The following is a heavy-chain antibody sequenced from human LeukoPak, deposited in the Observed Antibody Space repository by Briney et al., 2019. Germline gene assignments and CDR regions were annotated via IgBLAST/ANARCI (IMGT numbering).Heavy chain of an antibody. CDR2: INHSGST. J-gene: IGHJ5*02. D-gene: IGHD6-6*01. Sequence: SETLSLTCAVYGGSFSGYYWSWIRQPPGKGLEWIGEINHSGSTNYNPSLKSRVTISVDTSKNQFSLKLSSVTAADTAVYYCALRYGSSSGGDNWFDPWGQGTLVTVSS. CDR3: ALRYGSSSGGDNWFDP. V-gene: IGHV4-34*01. CDR1: GGSFSGYY.